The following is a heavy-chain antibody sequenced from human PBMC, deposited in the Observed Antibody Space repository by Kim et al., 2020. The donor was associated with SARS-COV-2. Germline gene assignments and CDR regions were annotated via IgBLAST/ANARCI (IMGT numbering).Heavy chain of an antibody. Sequence: GGSLRLSCAASGFTFSSYGIYWVRQAPGKGLEWVAVISYDGNNKYYADSVKGRFTISRDNSKNTLYLQMNSLRAEDTAVYYCGKDRRRWLFTRDSDYWGQGTLVTVSP. J-gene: IGHJ4*02. CDR2: ISYDGNNK. V-gene: IGHV3-30*18. CDR3: GKDRRRWLFTRDSDY. D-gene: IGHD3-22*01. CDR1: GFTFSSYG.